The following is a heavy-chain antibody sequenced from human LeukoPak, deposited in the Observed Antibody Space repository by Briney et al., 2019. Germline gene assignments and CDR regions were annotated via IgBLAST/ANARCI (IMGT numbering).Heavy chain of an antibody. V-gene: IGHV1-69*04. CDR2: IIPILGIA. CDR3: ARALPPYYGMDV. CDR1: GGTFSNYA. J-gene: IGHJ6*02. D-gene: IGHD1-26*01. Sequence: ASVKVSCKASGGTFSNYAISWVRQAPGQGLEWMGRIIPILGIANYAQKFQGRVTITADKSTSTAYMELSSLRSEDTAVYYCARALPPYYGMDVWGQGTTVTVSS.